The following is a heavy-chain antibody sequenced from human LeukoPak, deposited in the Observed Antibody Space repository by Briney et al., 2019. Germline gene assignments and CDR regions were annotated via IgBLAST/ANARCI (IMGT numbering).Heavy chain of an antibody. CDR1: GFTVSSNY. D-gene: IGHD1-1*01. Sequence: GGSLRLSCAASGFTVSSNYMTWIRQTPGKGLEWVSIIYGSGSTYYADSVKGRFTISRDNSKNTLYLQVNSLRAEDTAVYYCARGPTGAVDYWGRGTLVTVSS. V-gene: IGHV3-53*01. CDR3: ARGPTGAVDY. CDR2: IYGSGST. J-gene: IGHJ4*02.